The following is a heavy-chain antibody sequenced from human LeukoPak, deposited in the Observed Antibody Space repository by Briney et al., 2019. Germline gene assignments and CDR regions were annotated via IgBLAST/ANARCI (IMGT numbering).Heavy chain of an antibody. CDR1: GYTFTNYA. V-gene: IGHV7-4-1*02. Sequence: GASVKVSCKASGYTFTNYAINWVRQAPGQGLEWMGWINTDTGNPTYAHDFIGRFVFSFDTSVSTAYLQISSLKAEDTAVYYCARSRPFNYYGPGTYSCDYWGQGTLITVSS. CDR3: ARSRPFNYYGPGTYSCDY. J-gene: IGHJ4*02. CDR2: INTDTGNP. D-gene: IGHD3-10*01.